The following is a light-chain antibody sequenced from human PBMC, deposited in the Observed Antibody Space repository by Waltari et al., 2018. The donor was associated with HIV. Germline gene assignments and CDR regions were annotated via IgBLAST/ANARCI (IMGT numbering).Light chain of an antibody. J-gene: IGLJ3*02. CDR3: ATWDDTLDGPV. V-gene: IGLV1-44*01. CDR1: TPHIGSNF. Sequence: QSVLTQSPSASGTPGQRGNISCSGGTPHIGSNFVSWYPQVPGKAPQLFMFINSWRPSGVPDRFSVSRSGTSASLAIIGLQSEDDADYYCATWDDTLDGPVFGGGTRLTVL. CDR2: INS.